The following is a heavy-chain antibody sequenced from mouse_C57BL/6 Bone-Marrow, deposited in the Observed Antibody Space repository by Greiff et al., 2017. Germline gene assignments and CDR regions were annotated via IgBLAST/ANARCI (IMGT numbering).Heavy chain of an antibody. D-gene: IGHD4-1*01. Sequence: EVQLQQSVPELVRPGASVKLSCTASGYNIKNTYMHWVKQRPEQGLAWIGRIDPANGNTKYAPKFHGKATITADSSSHPAYLPLSSLTSEDTAIYYGDRLGDDWGQGTALTVSS. CDR3: DRLGDD. CDR2: IDPANGNT. J-gene: IGHJ2*01. V-gene: IGHV14-3*01. CDR1: GYNIKNTY.